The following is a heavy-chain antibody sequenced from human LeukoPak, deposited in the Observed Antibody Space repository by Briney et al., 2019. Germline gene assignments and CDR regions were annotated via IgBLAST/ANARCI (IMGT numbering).Heavy chain of an antibody. CDR3: ARRNTADASIDF. CDR1: GGSIIGRW. D-gene: IGHD2/OR15-2a*01. J-gene: IGHJ4*02. CDR2: IFYNGAI. Sequence: SETLSLTCTVSGGSIIGRWWSWVRQPPGKGLEWIGDIFYNGAINDNSPLKGRLTMSLDTSKNQFSLKLSSVTAADTAMYCCARRNTADASIDFWGQGTLVIASS. V-gene: IGHV4-59*08.